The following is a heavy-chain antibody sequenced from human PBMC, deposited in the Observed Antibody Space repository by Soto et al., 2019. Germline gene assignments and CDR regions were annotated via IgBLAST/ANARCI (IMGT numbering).Heavy chain of an antibody. CDR3: ARGTPSNMIVFLGLTDY. V-gene: IGHV3-30-3*01. CDR2: ISYDGSNK. CDR1: GFTFSSYA. Sequence: HPGGSLRLSCAASGFTFSSYAMHWVRQAPGKGLEWVAVISYDGSNKYYADSVKGRFTISRDNSKNTLYLQMNSLRAEDTAVYYCARGTPSNMIVFLGLTDYWGQGTLVTVSS. J-gene: IGHJ4*02. D-gene: IGHD3-22*01.